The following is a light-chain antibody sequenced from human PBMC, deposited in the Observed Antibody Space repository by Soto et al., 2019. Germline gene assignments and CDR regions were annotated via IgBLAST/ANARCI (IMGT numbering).Light chain of an antibody. CDR1: QSVSTNY. J-gene: IGKJ1*01. CDR2: DAS. V-gene: IGKV3-20*01. CDR3: QQYGSSPTWT. Sequence: EIVLTQSPGTLSLSPGERATLSCRASQSVSTNYLAWYQQKPGQAPRLLIYDASRRATGIPDRFGGSGSGTDFTLTISRLEPEDFAVYYCQQYGSSPTWTFGQGTKVEIK.